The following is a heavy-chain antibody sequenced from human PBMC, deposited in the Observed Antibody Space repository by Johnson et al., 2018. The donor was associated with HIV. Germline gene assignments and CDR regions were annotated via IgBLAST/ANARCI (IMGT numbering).Heavy chain of an antibody. Sequence: EVQLVESGGGVVQPGRSLRLSCTSALSFSGYAMHWVRQAPGKGLEWVSYISTSGSTIYYADSVKGRFTISRDNAKNSLSLQMNSLRAEDTAVYYCATSGDKYSSNWGDAFDIWGQGTMVTVSS. CDR2: ISTSGSTI. V-gene: IGHV3-48*04. CDR1: ALSFSGYA. CDR3: ATSGDKYSSNWGDAFDI. J-gene: IGHJ3*02. D-gene: IGHD6-13*01.